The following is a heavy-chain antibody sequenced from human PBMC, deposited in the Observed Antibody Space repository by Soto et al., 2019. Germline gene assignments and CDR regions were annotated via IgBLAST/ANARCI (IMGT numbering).Heavy chain of an antibody. CDR3: AGSKRSGPPFDY. CDR2: IYYSGST. V-gene: IGHV4-59*01. J-gene: IGHJ4*02. CDR1: GGSISSYY. Sequence: QVQLQESGPGLVKPSETLSLTCTVSGGSISSYYWSWIRQPPGKGLEWIGYIYYSGSTNYNPSLKSRVTISVDTSKNQFSLKLSSVTAADTAVYYCAGSKRSGPPFDYWGQGTLVTVSS. D-gene: IGHD2-15*01.